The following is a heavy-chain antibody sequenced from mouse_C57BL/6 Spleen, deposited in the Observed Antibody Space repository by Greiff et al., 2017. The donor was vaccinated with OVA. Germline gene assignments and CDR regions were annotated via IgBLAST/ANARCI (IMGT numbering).Heavy chain of an antibody. CDR2: IHPSDSDT. Sequence: VQLQQSGPELVKPGASVKMSCKASGYTFTDYNMHWVKQRPGQGLEWIGRIHPSDSDTNYNQKFKGKATLTVDKSSSTAYMQLSSLTSEDSAVYYCAMGIYDGYYRPMAMDYWGQGTSVTVSS. CDR3: AMGIYDGYYRPMAMDY. V-gene: IGHV1-74*01. J-gene: IGHJ4*01. CDR1: GYTFTDYN. D-gene: IGHD2-3*01.